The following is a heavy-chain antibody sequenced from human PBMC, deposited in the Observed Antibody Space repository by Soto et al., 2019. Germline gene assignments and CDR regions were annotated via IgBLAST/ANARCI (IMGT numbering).Heavy chain of an antibody. CDR3: STGGYFFDY. V-gene: IGHV3-15*07. J-gene: IGHJ4*02. CDR2: IKSKYDGGTT. Sequence: GSLRLSCAGSGFTFSNAWMNWVRQARGKGLEWVGRIKSKYDGGTTDYAAPVKGRFTISRDDSRSTVFLQMNSLRTEDTAVYYCSTGGYFFDYWGQGTPVTSPQ. CDR1: GFTFSNAW. D-gene: IGHD1-1*01.